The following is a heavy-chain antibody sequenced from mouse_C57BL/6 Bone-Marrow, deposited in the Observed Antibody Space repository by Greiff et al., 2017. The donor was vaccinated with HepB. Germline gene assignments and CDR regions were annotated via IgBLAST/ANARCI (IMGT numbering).Heavy chain of an antibody. V-gene: IGHV1-82*01. CDR2: IYPGDGDT. Sequence: QVQLQQSGPELVKPGASVKISCKASGYAFSSSWMNWVKQRPGPGLEWIGRIYPGDGDTNYNGKFKGKATLTAAKSSSTAYMQLSSLTSEDSAVYFCAREGDYVVLAYWGQGTLVTVSA. J-gene: IGHJ3*01. CDR1: GYAFSSSW. D-gene: IGHD2-4*01. CDR3: AREGDYVVLAY.